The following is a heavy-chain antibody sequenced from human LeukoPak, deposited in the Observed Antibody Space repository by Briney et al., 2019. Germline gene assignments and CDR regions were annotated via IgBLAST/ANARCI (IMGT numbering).Heavy chain of an antibody. V-gene: IGHV3-48*01. Sequence: GGSLRLSCAASGFTFSSYSMNWVRQAPGKGLEWVSYISSSSSTIYYADSVKGRFTISRDNAKNPLYLQMNSLRAEDTAVYYCARSYYDFWSGYYQILFDYWGQGTLVTVSS. CDR2: ISSSSSTI. CDR1: GFTFSSYS. CDR3: ARSYYDFWSGYYQILFDY. D-gene: IGHD3-3*01. J-gene: IGHJ4*02.